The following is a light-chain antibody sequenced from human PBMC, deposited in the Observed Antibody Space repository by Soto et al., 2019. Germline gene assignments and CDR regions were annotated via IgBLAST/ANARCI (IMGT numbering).Light chain of an antibody. Sequence: DFVLTQTRLSSPVTLGQPASISCRSSQSLVHIDGNTYFNWLQQRPGQPPRLLIYKISNRFPGVPDRFSGSGAGTDFTLKISREEAEDVGVYYCMQATQSYTFGQGTRLEIK. CDR3: MQATQSYT. J-gene: IGKJ2*01. CDR1: QSLVHIDGNTY. CDR2: KIS. V-gene: IGKV2-24*01.